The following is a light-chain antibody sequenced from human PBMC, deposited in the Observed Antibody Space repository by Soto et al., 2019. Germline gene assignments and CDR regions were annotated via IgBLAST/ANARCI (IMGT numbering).Light chain of an antibody. J-gene: IGKJ3*01. CDR3: QQRSNWPPLAT. Sequence: ILLTQSPATLSVSPGERGTLPCRASQSVSSNLAWYQQKPGKAPRLLIYDASNRATGIPARFSGSGSGTDFTLTISSLEPEDFAVYYCQQRSNWPPLATFGPGTKVDIK. CDR2: DAS. CDR1: QSVSSN. V-gene: IGKV3-11*01.